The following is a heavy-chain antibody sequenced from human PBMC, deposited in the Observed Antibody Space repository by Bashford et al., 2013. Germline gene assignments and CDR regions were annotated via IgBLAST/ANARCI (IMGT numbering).Heavy chain of an antibody. CDR3: ARLSRLTPAETFYFDY. D-gene: IGHD4-23*01. CDR1: GGSINNYY. J-gene: IGHJ4*02. Sequence: SETLSLTCTVSGGSINNYYWSWIRQPPGKGLEWIGYIYYTGITNYSPSLKRRLTISLDTSKNQFSLQLSSVTAADTALYYCARLSRLTPAETFYFDYWSQGPWSPSPQ. CDR2: IYYTGIT. V-gene: IGHV4-59*08.